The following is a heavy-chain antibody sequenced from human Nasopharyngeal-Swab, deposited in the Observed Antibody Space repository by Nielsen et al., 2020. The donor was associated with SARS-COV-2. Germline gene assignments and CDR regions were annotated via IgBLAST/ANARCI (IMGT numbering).Heavy chain of an antibody. D-gene: IGHD3-22*01. V-gene: IGHV4-4*02. CDR2: IYHSGST. CDR3: ASPQGSSGHYYMDV. Sequence: WIRQPPGKGLEWIGEIYHSGSTNYNPSLKSRVTISVDKSKNQFSLKLSSVPAADTAVYYCASPQGSSGHYYMDVWGKGTTVTVSS. J-gene: IGHJ6*03.